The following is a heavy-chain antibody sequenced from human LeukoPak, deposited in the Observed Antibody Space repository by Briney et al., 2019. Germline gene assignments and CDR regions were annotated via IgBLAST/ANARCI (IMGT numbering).Heavy chain of an antibody. V-gene: IGHV3-9*01. CDR3: ANLYGDYVKAFDY. CDR1: GFTFDDYA. Sequence: PGGSLRLSCAASGFTFDDYAMHWVRQAPGKGLEWVSGISWNSGSIGYADSVKGRFTISRDNSKNTLYLQMNSLRAEDTAVYYCANLYGDYVKAFDYWGQGTLVTVSS. CDR2: ISWNSGSI. J-gene: IGHJ4*02. D-gene: IGHD4-17*01.